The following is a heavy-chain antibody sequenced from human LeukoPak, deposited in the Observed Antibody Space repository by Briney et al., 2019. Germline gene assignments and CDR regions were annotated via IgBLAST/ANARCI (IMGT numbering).Heavy chain of an antibody. CDR3: AKVLPRTTLVPPWSSGMDV. CDR1: GFTFSSYA. CDR2: ISSNGGST. Sequence: GGSLRLSCSASGFTFSSYAMHWVRQAPGKGLEYVSAISSNGGSTYYADSVKGRFTISRDNSKNTLYLQMNRLRTEDTAVYYCAKVLPRTTLVPPWSSGMDVWGQGTTVTVSS. D-gene: IGHD1-1*01. V-gene: IGHV3-64*04. J-gene: IGHJ6*02.